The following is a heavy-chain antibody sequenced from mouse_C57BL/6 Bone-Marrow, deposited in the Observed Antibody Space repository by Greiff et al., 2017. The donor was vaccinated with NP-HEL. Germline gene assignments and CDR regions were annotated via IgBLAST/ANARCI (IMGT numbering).Heavy chain of an antibody. CDR1: GYTFTSYG. CDR3: ASEKAIYNYGHFDY. V-gene: IGHV1-81*01. CDR2: IYPRSGNT. D-gene: IGHD1-1*01. Sequence: QVQLQQSGAELARPGASVKLSCKASGYTFTSYGIRWVKQRPGQGLEWIGEIYPRSGNTYYNEKFKGKATLTADKSSSTAYMELRSLTSEDSAVFFWASEKAIYNYGHFDYWGQGTLVTVSA. J-gene: IGHJ3*01.